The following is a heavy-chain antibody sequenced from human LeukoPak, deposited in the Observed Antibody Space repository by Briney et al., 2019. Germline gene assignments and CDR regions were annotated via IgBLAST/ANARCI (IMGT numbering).Heavy chain of an antibody. CDR3: ARVTFENDFWSGYFYYFDY. V-gene: IGHV3-7*05. CDR1: GFTFSSYW. J-gene: IGHJ4*02. Sequence: GGSLRLSCAASGFTFSSYWMSWVRQAPGKGLEGVANIKQDGSEKYLVDSVKGRFTISRDNAKNSLYLQMNSLRAEDTAVYYCARVTFENDFWSGYFYYFDYWGQGTLVTVSS. D-gene: IGHD3-3*01. CDR2: IKQDGSEK.